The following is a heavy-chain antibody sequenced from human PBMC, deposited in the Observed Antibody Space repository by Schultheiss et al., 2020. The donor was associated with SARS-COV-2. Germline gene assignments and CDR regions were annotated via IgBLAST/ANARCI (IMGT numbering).Heavy chain of an antibody. V-gene: IGHV4-34*01. Sequence: SETLSLTCAVYGGSFSGYYWSWIRQPPGKGLEWIGSIYHSGSTYYNPSLKSRVTISVDTSKNQFSLKLSSVTAADTAVYYCARDYWGGYDTYYGMDVWGQGTTVTVSS. CDR2: IYHSGST. D-gene: IGHD5-12*01. CDR1: GGSFSGYY. CDR3: ARDYWGGYDTYYGMDV. J-gene: IGHJ6*02.